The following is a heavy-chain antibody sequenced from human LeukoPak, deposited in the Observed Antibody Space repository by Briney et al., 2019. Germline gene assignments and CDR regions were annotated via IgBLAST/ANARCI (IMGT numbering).Heavy chain of an antibody. CDR1: GYTFTSYY. V-gene: IGHV1-46*01. Sequence: GASVKVSCKASGYTFTSYYIHLVRQAPGQGFEWMAIINPSDGSTTNSQKFQGRVTMTRDTSTSTVYMELSGLRSEDTALYYCARAGYRDTAPVEGKFDYWGQATLVTVSS. J-gene: IGHJ4*02. CDR3: ARAGYRDTAPVEGKFDY. CDR2: INPSDGST. D-gene: IGHD5-18*01.